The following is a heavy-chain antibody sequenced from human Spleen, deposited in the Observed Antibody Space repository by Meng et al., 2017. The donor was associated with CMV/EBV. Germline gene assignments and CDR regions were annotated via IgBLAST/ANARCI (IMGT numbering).Heavy chain of an antibody. CDR2: IRSDGTNQ. V-gene: IGHV3-30*02. Sequence: GGSLRLSCAASGFTFSISPMHWVRQAPGKGLEWVAFIRSDGTNQYYADSVKGRFTISRDNAKNSLYLQMSSLRVEDTALYFCAKELVAVPGRGPFDIWGQGTMVTVSS. CDR3: AKELVAVPGRGPFDI. D-gene: IGHD6-19*01. CDR1: GFTFSISP. J-gene: IGHJ3*02.